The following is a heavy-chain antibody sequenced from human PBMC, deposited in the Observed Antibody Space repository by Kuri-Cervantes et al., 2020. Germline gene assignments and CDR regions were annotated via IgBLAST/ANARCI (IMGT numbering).Heavy chain of an antibody. Sequence: VSSVSCGFPFTSYGISWVRQAPGQGLEWMGWISAYNGNTNYAQKFQGRVTMTRDTSINTAYMELGSLRSDDPAVYYWARGYCTNGVCYTGRFDYWGQGSLVTVSS. CDR1: GFPFTSYG. CDR2: ISAYNGNT. CDR3: ARGYCTNGVCYTGRFDY. J-gene: IGHJ4*02. V-gene: IGHV1-18*01. D-gene: IGHD2-8*01.